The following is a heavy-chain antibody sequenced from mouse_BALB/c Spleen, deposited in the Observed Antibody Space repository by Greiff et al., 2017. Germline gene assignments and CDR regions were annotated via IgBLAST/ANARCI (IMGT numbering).Heavy chain of an antibody. Sequence: QVQLQQSGPGLVQPSQSLSITCTVSGFSLTSYGVHWVRQSPGKGLEWLGVIWSGGSTDYNAAFISRLSISKDNSTSQVFFKMNSLQANDTAIYYCARTTTVNYAMDYWGQGTSVTVSS. CDR3: ARTTTVNYAMDY. V-gene: IGHV2-2*02. CDR2: IWSGGST. J-gene: IGHJ4*01. D-gene: IGHD1-1*01. CDR1: GFSLTSYG.